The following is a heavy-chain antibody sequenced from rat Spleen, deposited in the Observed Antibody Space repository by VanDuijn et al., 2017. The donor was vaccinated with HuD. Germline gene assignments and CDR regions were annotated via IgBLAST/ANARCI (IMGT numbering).Heavy chain of an antibody. CDR2: ITNFAGRT. CDR3: VRSDGVHYYLPFAD. V-gene: IGHV5-31*01. CDR1: GFTFNNYW. D-gene: IGHD1-12*02. Sequence: EVQLVESGGGLVQPGRSLKLSCVASGFTFNNYWMTWIRQAPGKGLEWVASITNFAGRTHYPDSVKGRFTISRDIAKSTLFLQMNSLKSEDTATYYCVRSDGVHYYLPFADWGQGTLVTVSS. J-gene: IGHJ3*01.